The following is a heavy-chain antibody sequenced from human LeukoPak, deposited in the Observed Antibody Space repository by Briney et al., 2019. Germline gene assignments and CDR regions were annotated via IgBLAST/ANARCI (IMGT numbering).Heavy chain of an antibody. D-gene: IGHD3-16*02. CDR1: GYTFTGYY. CDR3: ARDMITFGGVIVNDAFDI. CDR2: INPNSGGT. J-gene: IGHJ3*02. Sequence: ASVKVSCKASGYTFTGYYMHWGRQAPGQGLEWLGWINPNSGGTNYAQKFQGRVTMTRETSTSTAYMELRSLRSDDTAVYYCARDMITFGGVIVNDAFDIWGQGTMVTVSS. V-gene: IGHV1-2*02.